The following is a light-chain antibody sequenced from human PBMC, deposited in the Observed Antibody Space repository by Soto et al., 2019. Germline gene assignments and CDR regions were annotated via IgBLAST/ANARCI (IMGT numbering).Light chain of an antibody. J-gene: IGKJ1*01. V-gene: IGKV3-15*01. CDR1: QSVSSSY. Sequence: IVLTQPPGTLSLSPGERATLSCRASQSVSSSYLAWYQQKPGQAPRLLIYGASTRASGIPARFSGSGSGTDFTLTISSLQSEDLAVYYCQQSNNWPRTFGQGTKVDIK. CDR2: GAS. CDR3: QQSNNWPRT.